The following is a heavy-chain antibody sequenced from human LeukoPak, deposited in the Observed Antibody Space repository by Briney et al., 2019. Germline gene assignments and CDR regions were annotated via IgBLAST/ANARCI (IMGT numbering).Heavy chain of an antibody. CDR1: GFTFNQYG. D-gene: IGHD3-16*02. V-gene: IGHV3-20*04. J-gene: IGHJ6*03. CDR3: ARRGYPYYYYMDV. CDR2: LSWNGGDT. Sequence: GGSLRLSCAASGFTFNQYGMSWVRQAPGKGLEWVSSLSWNGGDTRYADSVKDRFTFSRDNAKKSLYLQMDSLRAEDTALYYCARRGYPYYYYMDVWGTGTTVTVSS.